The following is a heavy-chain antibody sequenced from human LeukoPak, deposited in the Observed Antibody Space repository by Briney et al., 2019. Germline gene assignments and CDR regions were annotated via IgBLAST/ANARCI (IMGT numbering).Heavy chain of an antibody. CDR3: ARDQEQTYYYDSSGYSPPDY. V-gene: IGHV1-69*05. J-gene: IGHJ4*02. D-gene: IGHD3-22*01. Sequence: SVRVSCKASGGTFISYAISWVRQAPGQGLEWMGGIIPIFGTANYAQKFQGRVTVTRDTSTSTVYMELSSLRSEDTAVYYCARDQEQTYYYDSSGYSPPDYWGQGTLVTVSS. CDR2: IIPIFGTA. CDR1: GGTFISYA.